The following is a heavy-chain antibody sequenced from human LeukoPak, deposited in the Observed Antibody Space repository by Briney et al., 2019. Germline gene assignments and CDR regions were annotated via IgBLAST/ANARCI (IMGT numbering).Heavy chain of an antibody. V-gene: IGHV3-30*04. CDR2: ISYDGSNK. CDR1: GFTFSSYA. CDR3: ASTYDFWSGNFDY. Sequence: GGSLRLSCAASGFTFSSYAMHWVRQAPGKGLEWVAVISYDGSNKYYADSVKGRFTISRDNSKNTLYLQMNSLRAEDTAVYYCASTYDFWSGNFDYWGQGTLVTVSS. D-gene: IGHD3-3*01. J-gene: IGHJ4*02.